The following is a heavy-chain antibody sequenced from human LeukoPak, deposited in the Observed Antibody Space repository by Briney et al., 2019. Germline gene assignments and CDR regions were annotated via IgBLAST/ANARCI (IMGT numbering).Heavy chain of an antibody. J-gene: IGHJ4*02. CDR2: IYYSGST. Sequence: SETLSLTCTVSGGSINSSSYYWGWIRQPPGKGLEWIGSIYYSGSTYYNPSLKSRVTISVDTSKNQFSLKLSSVTAADTAVYYCARQRYYYGSGSAYWGQGTLVTVSS. D-gene: IGHD3-10*01. CDR1: GGSINSSSYY. V-gene: IGHV4-39*01. CDR3: ARQRYYYGSGSAY.